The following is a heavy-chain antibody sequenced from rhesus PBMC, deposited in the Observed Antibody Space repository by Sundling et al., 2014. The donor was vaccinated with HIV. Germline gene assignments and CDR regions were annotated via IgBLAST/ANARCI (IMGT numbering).Heavy chain of an antibody. J-gene: IGHJ4*01. CDR2: IYGGSGTT. V-gene: IGHV4-165*02. D-gene: IGHD4-29*01. CDR1: GGSTSGYY. CDR3: ARVGSSYPDYFDY. Sequence: QVLLQESGPGLVKPSETLSLTCAVSGGSTSGYYWTWIRQPPGKELEYIGSIYGGSGTTYYNPSLKSRVTISKDTSKTQFSLKLSSVTAADTAVYYCARVGSSYPDYFDYWGQGVLVTVSS.